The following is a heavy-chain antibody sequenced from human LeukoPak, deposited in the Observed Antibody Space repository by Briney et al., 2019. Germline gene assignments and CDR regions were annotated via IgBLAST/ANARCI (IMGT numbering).Heavy chain of an antibody. J-gene: IGHJ4*02. V-gene: IGHV6-1*01. D-gene: IGHD6-19*01. CDR1: GDSVSSKSAA. Sequence: SQTLSLTCAISGDSVSSKSAAWNWIRQSPSRGLEWLGRTYYRSKWSSGYAESVKSRLTVSPDTSKNQFSLQLRSVTPEDTAVYYCARGEQWRFDYWGQGTLVTVSS. CDR2: TYYRSKWSS. CDR3: ARGEQWRFDY.